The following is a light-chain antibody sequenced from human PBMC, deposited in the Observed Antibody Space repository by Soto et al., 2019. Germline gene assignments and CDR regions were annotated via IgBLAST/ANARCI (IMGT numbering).Light chain of an antibody. CDR3: QQYNSYPWT. V-gene: IGKV1-5*01. Sequence: DIQMNKSPSTLSASVGYRVTIGCGASQSIGSWLAWYQQKPGKAPKLLIYEASSLESGVPSRFSGSGSGTEFTLTISSLQPADFATYYCQQYNSYPWTFGQGTKVDIK. J-gene: IGKJ1*01. CDR2: EAS. CDR1: QSIGSW.